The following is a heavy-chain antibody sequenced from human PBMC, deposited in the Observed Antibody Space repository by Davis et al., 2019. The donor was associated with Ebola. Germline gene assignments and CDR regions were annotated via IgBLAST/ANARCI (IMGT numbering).Heavy chain of an antibody. D-gene: IGHD6-13*01. Sequence: ESLKISCAASGFSLSNAWMSWIRQPPGKGLEWIGEINHSGSTNYNPSLKSRVTISVDTSKNQFSLKLSSVTAADTAVYYCARGTGIAAAGTVSFDYWGQGTLVTVSS. J-gene: IGHJ4*02. CDR3: ARGTGIAAAGTVSFDY. V-gene: IGHV4-34*01. CDR1: GFSLSNAW. CDR2: INHSGST.